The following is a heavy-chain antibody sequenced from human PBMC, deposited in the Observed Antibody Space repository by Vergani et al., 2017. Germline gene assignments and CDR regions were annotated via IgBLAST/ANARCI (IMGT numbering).Heavy chain of an antibody. CDR3: ARHDQGGSGGDYGDYWVDY. CDR2: IYHSGST. Sequence: QVNLQESGPGLVKPSETLSLTCAVSGHSISSGNNWGWIRQPPGKGLEWIGSIYHSGSTYYNPSLKSRVTISVDTSKNQFSLKLSSVTAADTAVYYCARHDQGGSGGDYGDYWVDYWGQGTLVTVSS. J-gene: IGHJ4*02. CDR1: GHSISSGNN. D-gene: IGHD4-17*01. V-gene: IGHV4-38-2*01.